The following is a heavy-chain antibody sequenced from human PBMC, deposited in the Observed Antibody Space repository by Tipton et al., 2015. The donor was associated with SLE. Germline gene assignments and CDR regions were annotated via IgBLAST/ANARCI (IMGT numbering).Heavy chain of an antibody. CDR1: GGSISSSSYY. J-gene: IGHJ5*02. D-gene: IGHD4-23*01. Sequence: TLSLTCTVSGGSISSSSYYWSWIRQPPGKGLEWIGEINHSGSTNYNPSLKSRVTISVDTSKNQFSLKLSSVTAADTAVYYCATRGGGNSGWFDPWGQGTLVTVSS. CDR3: ATRGGGNSGWFDP. V-gene: IGHV4-39*07. CDR2: INHSGST.